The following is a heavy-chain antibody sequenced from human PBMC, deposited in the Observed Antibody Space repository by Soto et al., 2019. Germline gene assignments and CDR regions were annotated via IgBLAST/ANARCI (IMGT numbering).Heavy chain of an antibody. J-gene: IGHJ4*02. CDR2: INRRSNDI. D-gene: IGHD6-19*01. Sequence: EVQLVESGGGLVKPGGSLRLSCAASGFTFSSYSMSWVRHAPGKGLEWVSSINRRSNDIYYADSVKGRFTISRDNSKNSLYLQVTSLRAEDTAVYSCARASSGWSRDYWGQGTLVTVSS. CDR3: ARASSGWSRDY. V-gene: IGHV3-21*02. CDR1: GFTFSSYS.